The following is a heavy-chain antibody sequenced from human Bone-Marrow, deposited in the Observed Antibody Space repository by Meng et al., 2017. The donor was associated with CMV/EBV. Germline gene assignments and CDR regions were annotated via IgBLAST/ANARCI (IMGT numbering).Heavy chain of an antibody. CDR2: IYYSGST. V-gene: IGHV4-59*12. CDR1: GGSISSYY. CDR3: ARDRGYCSGGSCYLMQWFDP. D-gene: IGHD2-15*01. Sequence: GSLRLSCTVSGGSISSYYWSWIRQPPGKGLEWIGYIYYSGSTNYNPSLKSRVTISVDTSKNQFSLKLSSVTAADTAVYYCARDRGYCSGGSCYLMQWFDPWGQGTLVTVSS. J-gene: IGHJ5*02.